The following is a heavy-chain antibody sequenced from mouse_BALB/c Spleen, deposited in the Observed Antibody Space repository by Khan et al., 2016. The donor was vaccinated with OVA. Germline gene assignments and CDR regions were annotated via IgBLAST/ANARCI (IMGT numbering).Heavy chain of an antibody. CDR1: GFNIKDTY. CDR3: APPSYDPRDFDV. Sequence: EVELVESGAALVKPGASVDLSCTASGFNIKDTYIHWVKQRPEQGLEWIGRIAPANGNTKYDPKFQGKATITADTSSNTSYLRLSSLTSEDTAVYFCAPPSYDPRDFDVWGAGTTVTVSS. CDR2: IAPANGNT. D-gene: IGHD2-3*01. J-gene: IGHJ1*01. V-gene: IGHV14-3*02.